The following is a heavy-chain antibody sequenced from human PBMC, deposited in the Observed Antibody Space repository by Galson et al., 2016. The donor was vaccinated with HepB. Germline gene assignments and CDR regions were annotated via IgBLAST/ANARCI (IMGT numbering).Heavy chain of an antibody. CDR3: ARDGTDGMDA. J-gene: IGHJ6*02. D-gene: IGHD1-26*01. Sequence: SETLSLTCIVSGGSVSRYYWGWIRQPAGKGLEWIGRVSTTETTNYNPSLKSRVTLSVDTPKNQFSLNLRSATDADTAVYFCARDGTDGMDAWGQGTTVTVSS. CDR2: VSTTETT. V-gene: IGHV4-4*07. CDR1: GGSVSRYY.